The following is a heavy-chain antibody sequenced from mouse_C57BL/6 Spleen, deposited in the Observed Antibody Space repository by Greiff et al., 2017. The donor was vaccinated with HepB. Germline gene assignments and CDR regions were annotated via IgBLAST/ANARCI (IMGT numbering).Heavy chain of an antibody. CDR1: GYSFTGYY. J-gene: IGHJ2*01. Sequence: VQLKESGPELVKPGASVKLSCKASGYSFTGYYMNWVKQSPEKSLEWIGEINPSTGGTTYNQKFKAKATVTVDKSSSSAYMQLKSLTSEDSAGYDRTRTSLVEHSFDVWGQGTTLTVSS. CDR3: TRTSLVEHSFDV. D-gene: IGHD6-2*01. V-gene: IGHV1-42*01. CDR2: INPSTGGT.